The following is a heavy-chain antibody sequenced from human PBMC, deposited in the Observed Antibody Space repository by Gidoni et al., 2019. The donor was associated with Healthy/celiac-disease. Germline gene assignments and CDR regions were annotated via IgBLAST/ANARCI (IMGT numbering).Heavy chain of an antibody. J-gene: IGHJ4*02. Sequence: QVQLVQSGAEVKKPGSSVKVSCKASGGTFSSYAISWVRPAPGQGLEWMGGIIPIFGTANYAQKFQGRVTITADESTSTAYMELSSLRSEDTAVYYCANRRDGYNYRVYYFDYWGQGTLVTVSS. CDR2: IIPIFGTA. CDR3: ANRRDGYNYRVYYFDY. V-gene: IGHV1-69*01. CDR1: GGTFSSYA. D-gene: IGHD5-12*01.